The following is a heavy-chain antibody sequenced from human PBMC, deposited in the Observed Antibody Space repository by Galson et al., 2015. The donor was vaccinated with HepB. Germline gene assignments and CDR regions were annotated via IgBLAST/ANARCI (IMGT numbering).Heavy chain of an antibody. CDR2: IKSKTDGGTT. Sequence: SLRLSCAASGFTFSNAWMSWVRQAPGKGLEWVGRIKSKTDGGTTDYTPPVKGRFTISRDDSKNTLYLQMNSLKTEDTAIYYCTTWDIAVAGHRDYWGQGTLVTVSS. J-gene: IGHJ4*02. D-gene: IGHD6-19*01. CDR1: GFTFSNAW. CDR3: TTWDIAVAGHRDY. V-gene: IGHV3-15*01.